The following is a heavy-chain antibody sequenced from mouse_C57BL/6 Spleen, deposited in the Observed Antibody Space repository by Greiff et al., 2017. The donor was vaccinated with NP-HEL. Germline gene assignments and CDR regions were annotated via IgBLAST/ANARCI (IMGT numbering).Heavy chain of an antibody. D-gene: IGHD4-1*01. CDR2: IYPGNSDT. Sequence: VQLQQSGTVLARPGASVKMSCKTSGYTFTSYWMHWVKQRPGQGLEWIGAIYPGNSDTSYNQKFKGKAKLTAVTSASTAYMELSSLTNEDSAVYYCTGNWDGLYYFDYWGQGTTLTVSS. CDR1: GYTFTSYW. V-gene: IGHV1-5*01. J-gene: IGHJ2*01. CDR3: TGNWDGLYYFDY.